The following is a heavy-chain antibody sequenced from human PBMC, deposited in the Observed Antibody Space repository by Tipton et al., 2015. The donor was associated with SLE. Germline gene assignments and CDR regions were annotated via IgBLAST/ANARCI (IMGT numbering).Heavy chain of an antibody. Sequence: SGFRFKSYAMHWVRQAPGKGLEWVAFIRYDGTRKYYIDSVKDRFTISRDNSKNTLFLEMNSLRAEDTAMYYCAKETHDFWSGYYGMDACDIWGQGTMVTVSS. V-gene: IGHV3-30*02. J-gene: IGHJ3*02. CDR2: IRYDGTRK. D-gene: IGHD3-3*01. CDR3: AKETHDFWSGYYGMDACDI. CDR1: GFRFKSYA.